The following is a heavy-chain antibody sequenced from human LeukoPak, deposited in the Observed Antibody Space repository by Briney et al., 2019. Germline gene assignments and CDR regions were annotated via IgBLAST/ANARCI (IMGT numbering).Heavy chain of an antibody. D-gene: IGHD2-2*01. V-gene: IGHV1-18*04. CDR3: ARDLSAYCSSTSCPNWFDP. CDR1: GYTFTSYY. J-gene: IGHJ5*02. Sequence: ASVKVSCKASGYTFTSYYMHWVRQAPGQGLEWMGWISAYNGNTNYAQKLQGRVTMTTDTSTSTAYMELRSLRSDDTAVYYCARDLSAYCSSTSCPNWFDPWGQGTLVTVSS. CDR2: ISAYNGNT.